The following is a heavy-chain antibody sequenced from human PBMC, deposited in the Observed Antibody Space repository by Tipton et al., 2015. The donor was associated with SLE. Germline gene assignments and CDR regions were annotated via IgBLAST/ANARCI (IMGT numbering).Heavy chain of an antibody. J-gene: IGHJ3*02. Sequence: LRLSCTVSGGSISSGSYYWSWIRQPAGKGLEWIGRIYTSGSTYYNPSLKSRVTISVDTSKNQFSLKLSSVTAADTAVYYCARLEEEVAFDIWGQGTMVTVSS. D-gene: IGHD6-6*01. CDR2: IYTSGST. V-gene: IGHV4-61*02. CDR3: ARLEEEVAFDI. CDR1: GGSISSGSYY.